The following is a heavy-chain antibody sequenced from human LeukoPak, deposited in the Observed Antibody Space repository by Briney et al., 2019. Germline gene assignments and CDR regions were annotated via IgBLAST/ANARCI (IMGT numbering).Heavy chain of an antibody. J-gene: IGHJ6*03. CDR3: ARGYCSGGSCYSYYYYNYMDV. V-gene: IGHV4-39*07. Sequence: MPSETLSLTCTVSGGSISSSSYYWGWIRQPPGKGLEWIGSIHYSGSTNYNPSLKSRVTISVDTSKNQFSLKLSSVTAADTAVYYCARGYCSGGSCYSYYYYNYMDVWGKGTTVTVSS. CDR2: IHYSGST. D-gene: IGHD2-15*01. CDR1: GGSISSSSYY.